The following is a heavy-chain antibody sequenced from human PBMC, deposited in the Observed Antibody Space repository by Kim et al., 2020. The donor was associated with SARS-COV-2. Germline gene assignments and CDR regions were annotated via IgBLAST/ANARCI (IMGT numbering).Heavy chain of an antibody. CDR1: GFTFSSYA. Sequence: GGSLRLSCAASGFTFSSYAMHWVRQAPGKGLEWVAVISYDGSNKYYADSVKGRFTISRDNSKNTLYLQMNSLRAEDTAVYYCAKPRYNWNDFHFDYWGQGTLVTVSS. J-gene: IGHJ4*02. D-gene: IGHD1-1*01. CDR3: AKPRYNWNDFHFDY. V-gene: IGHV3-30-3*01. CDR2: ISYDGSNK.